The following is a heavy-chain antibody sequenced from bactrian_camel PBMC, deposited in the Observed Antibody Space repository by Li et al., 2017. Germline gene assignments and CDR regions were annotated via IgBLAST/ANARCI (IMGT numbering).Heavy chain of an antibody. Sequence: HVQLVESGGGLVQPGGSLRLSCAASGSTLSSNFIRWVRQTPGKGLEWVSTISSTGLATYADAVKGRFTFSRDNAENTAYLQMNSLQSDDTALYYCTTDPWGSAPFAYWGQGTQVTVS. CDR3: TTDPWGSAPFAY. D-gene: IGHD5*01. V-gene: IGHV3-2*01. J-gene: IGHJ4*01. CDR1: GSTLSSNF. CDR2: ISSTGLAT.